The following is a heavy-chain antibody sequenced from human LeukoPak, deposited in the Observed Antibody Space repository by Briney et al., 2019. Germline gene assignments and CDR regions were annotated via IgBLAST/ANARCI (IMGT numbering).Heavy chain of an antibody. Sequence: PETLSLTCAVYGGSFSGYYWSWIRQPPGKGLEWIGEINHSGSTNYNPSLKSRVTISVDTSKNQFSLKLSSVTAADTAVYYCARTTSSYANWFDPWGQGTLVTVSS. CDR3: ARTTSSYANWFDP. CDR1: GGSFSGYY. J-gene: IGHJ5*02. D-gene: IGHD3-16*01. V-gene: IGHV4-34*01. CDR2: INHSGST.